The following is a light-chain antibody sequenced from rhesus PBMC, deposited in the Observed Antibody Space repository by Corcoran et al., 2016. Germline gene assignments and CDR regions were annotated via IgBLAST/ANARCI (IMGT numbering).Light chain of an antibody. V-gene: IGKV1-94*01. CDR1: QGINNE. J-gene: IGKJ1*01. Sequence: DIQMTQSPSSLSASVGDRVTVTCRASQGINNELSWYQQKPGKDPILLNYAASTLQTGVSSRFSGSGYGTDYTLTSSSLQPEDVATYYGLQDYTTPWTFGQGTKVEI. CDR3: LQDYTTPWT. CDR2: AAS.